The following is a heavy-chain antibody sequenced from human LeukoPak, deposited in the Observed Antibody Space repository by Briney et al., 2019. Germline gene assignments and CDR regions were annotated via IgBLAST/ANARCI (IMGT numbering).Heavy chain of an antibody. J-gene: IGHJ4*02. CDR2: ISSSGTTI. V-gene: IGHV3-48*03. Sequence: GGSLRLSCAASGFTFSSYEMNWVRQAPGKGLERVSYISSSGTTIYYADSVKGRFTISRDNARNSLDLQMNSLRAEDTAVYYCARDRYYYGSGENFDYWGQGTLVTVSS. CDR3: ARDRYYYGSGENFDY. CDR1: GFTFSSYE. D-gene: IGHD3-10*01.